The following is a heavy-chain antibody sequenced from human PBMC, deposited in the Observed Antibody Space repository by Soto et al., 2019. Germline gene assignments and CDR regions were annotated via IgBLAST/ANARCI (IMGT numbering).Heavy chain of an antibody. CDR3: ARLPGVRGVFDGFNV. Sequence: GESLKISCKGSGYSFAGYWIGWARQMPGKGLDWMGVIYPGDSDTRYSPSFHGQVTISADKSISTAYLQWSSLKASDTAMYFCARLPGVRGVFDGFNVWGQGTMVTASS. CDR1: GYSFAGYW. V-gene: IGHV5-51*01. CDR2: IYPGDSDT. D-gene: IGHD3-10*01. J-gene: IGHJ3*01.